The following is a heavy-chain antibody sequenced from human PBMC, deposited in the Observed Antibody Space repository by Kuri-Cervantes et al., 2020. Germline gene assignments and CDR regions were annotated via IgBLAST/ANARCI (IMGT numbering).Heavy chain of an antibody. Sequence: ASVKVSCKDSGDTFTGYYMHWVRQDTGEGLEWMGWINPYSVGTNYAQKFQGRFTMTRDTSMSPAYMELSRLRSDDTAVYYCARDIVVVAASNYYYGMDVWGQGTTVTVSS. CDR3: ARDIVVVAASNYYYGMDV. D-gene: IGHD2-2*01. V-gene: IGHV1-2*02. CDR1: GDTFTGYY. CDR2: INPYSVGT. J-gene: IGHJ6*02.